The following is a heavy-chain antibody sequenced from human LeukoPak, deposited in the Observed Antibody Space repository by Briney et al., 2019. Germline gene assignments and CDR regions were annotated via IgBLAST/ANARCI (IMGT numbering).Heavy chain of an antibody. CDR2: IYYSGST. D-gene: IGHD6-13*01. V-gene: IGHV4-59*01. Sequence: SETLSLTCTVSGGSISSYYWSWIRQPPGKGLEWIGYIYYSGSTNYNPSPKSRVTISVDTSKNQFSLKLSSVTAADTAVYYCARSLAAAGPYYYYYYMDVWGKGTTVTVSS. CDR1: GGSISSYY. J-gene: IGHJ6*03. CDR3: ARSLAAAGPYYYYYYMDV.